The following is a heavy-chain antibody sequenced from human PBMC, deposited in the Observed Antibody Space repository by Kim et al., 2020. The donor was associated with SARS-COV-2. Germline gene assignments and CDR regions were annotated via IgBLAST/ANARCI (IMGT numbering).Heavy chain of an antibody. CDR3: ARSRTLEQQLGAY. D-gene: IGHD6-13*01. Sequence: NADSAKGRFTISRDIAVNSLFLQMGSLTTDDTAVYYCARSRTLEQQLGAYWGHGTLVTVSS. V-gene: IGHV3-21*01. J-gene: IGHJ4*01.